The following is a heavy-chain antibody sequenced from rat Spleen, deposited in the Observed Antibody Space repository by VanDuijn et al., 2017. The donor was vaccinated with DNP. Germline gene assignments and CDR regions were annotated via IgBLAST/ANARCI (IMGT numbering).Heavy chain of an antibody. Sequence: EVQLVESGGGLMQPGRSLKLSCAASGFTFSNYGMAWVRQAPKKGLEWVATISTSGGSIYYRDSVKGRFTFSRDNAKNTLYLQMDSLRSEDTATYYCTTDPIATMDYFDYWGQGVMVTVSS. CDR2: ISTSGGSI. D-gene: IGHD1-2*01. CDR1: GFTFSNYG. J-gene: IGHJ2*01. CDR3: TTDPIATMDYFDY. V-gene: IGHV5-27*01.